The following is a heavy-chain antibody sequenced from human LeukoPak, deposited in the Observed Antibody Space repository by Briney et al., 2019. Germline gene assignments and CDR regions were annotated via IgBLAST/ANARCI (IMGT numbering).Heavy chain of an antibody. Sequence: SVKVSCKASVGTSNSYAISWVRQAPGQGLDGMGRIIPNLGTTNRAQNFQDRVTLTADKSTNTAYMELTSLTSDDTAVYYCATTNDGGGYQWGDFFDFWGEGTLVTVSS. V-gene: IGHV1-69*04. CDR3: ATTNDGGGYQWGDFFDF. J-gene: IGHJ4*02. CDR2: IIPNLGTT. D-gene: IGHD3-22*01. CDR1: VGTSNSYA.